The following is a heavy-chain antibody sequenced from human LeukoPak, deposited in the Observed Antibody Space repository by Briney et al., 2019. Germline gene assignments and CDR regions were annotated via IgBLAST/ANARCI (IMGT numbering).Heavy chain of an antibody. V-gene: IGHV1-2*02. Sequence: ASVKVSCKASGYTFTGYYMHWVRQAPGQGLEWMGWINPNSGGTNYAQKFQGRVIMTRDTSISTAYMELSRLRSDDTAVYYCAREGDGYNWGFDYWGQGTLVTVSS. J-gene: IGHJ4*02. D-gene: IGHD5-24*01. CDR3: AREGDGYNWGFDY. CDR2: INPNSGGT. CDR1: GYTFTGYY.